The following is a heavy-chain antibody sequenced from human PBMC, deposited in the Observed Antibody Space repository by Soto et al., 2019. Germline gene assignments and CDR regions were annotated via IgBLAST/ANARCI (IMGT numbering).Heavy chain of an antibody. D-gene: IGHD5-12*01. J-gene: IGHJ4*02. CDR3: ARAPWGYDYRNHFDY. CDR2: ISGSGGST. CDR1: GFTFNSYA. V-gene: IGHV3-23*01. Sequence: EVQLLESGGGLVQPGGSLRLSCAASGFTFNSYAMSWVRQAPGKGLEWVSGISGSGGSTYYADSVKGRFTISRDNSKNTLYLQRNSLRAEDTAVYYCARAPWGYDYRNHFDYWGQGTLVTVS.